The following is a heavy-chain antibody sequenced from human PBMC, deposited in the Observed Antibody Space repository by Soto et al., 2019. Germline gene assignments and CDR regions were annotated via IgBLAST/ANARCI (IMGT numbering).Heavy chain of an antibody. V-gene: IGHV4-34*01. CDR3: ARGIYRYCSSTSCYNTYYYYGMDV. CDR2: INHSGST. J-gene: IGHJ6*02. Sequence: TLSLTCAVYGGSFSGYYWSWIRQPPGKGLEWIGEINHSGSTNYNPSLKSRVTISVDTSKNQFSLKLSSVTAADTAVYYCARGIYRYCSSTSCYNTYYYYGMDVWGQGTTVTVSS. CDR1: GGSFSGYY. D-gene: IGHD2-2*02.